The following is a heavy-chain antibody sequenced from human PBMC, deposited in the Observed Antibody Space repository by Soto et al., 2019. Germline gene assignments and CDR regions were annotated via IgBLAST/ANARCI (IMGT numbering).Heavy chain of an antibody. Sequence: SEILSLTCAVSGYSISIGYYWGCIRQPPGKGLEWIGSIYHSGSTYYNPSLKSRVTISVDTSKNQFSLKLSSVTAADTAVYYCARDIVVVVAATGDNWFDPWGQGTLVTVSS. CDR2: IYHSGST. D-gene: IGHD2-15*01. V-gene: IGHV4-38-2*02. J-gene: IGHJ5*02. CDR1: GYSISIGYY. CDR3: ARDIVVVVAATGDNWFDP.